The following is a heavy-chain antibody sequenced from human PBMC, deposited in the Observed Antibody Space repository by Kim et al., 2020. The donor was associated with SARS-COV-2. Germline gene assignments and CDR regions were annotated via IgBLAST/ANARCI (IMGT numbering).Heavy chain of an antibody. CDR3: ARDLGPYSGYDTYYYYGMDV. Sequence: GGSLRLSCAASGFTVSSSYMSWVRQAPGKGLEWVSIIYSGGSTYYADSVKGRFTISKDNSKNTLYLQMNSLRAEDTAVYYCARDLGPYSGYDTYYYYGMDVWGQGTTVTVSS. J-gene: IGHJ6*02. CDR1: GFTVSSSY. CDR2: IYSGGST. D-gene: IGHD5-12*01. V-gene: IGHV3-66*01.